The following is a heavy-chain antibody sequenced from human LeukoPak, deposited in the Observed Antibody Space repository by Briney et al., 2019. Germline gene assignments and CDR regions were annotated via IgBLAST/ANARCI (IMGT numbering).Heavy chain of an antibody. D-gene: IGHD6-13*01. CDR2: INAGNGNT. CDR3: ARDLSSSSYYYGMDV. Sequence: ASVKVSCKASGYTFTSYAMHWVRQAPGQRLEWMGWINAGNGNTKYSQKFQGRVTITRDSSASTAYMELRSLRSDDTAVYYCARDLSSSSYYYGMDVWGQGITVTVSS. CDR1: GYTFTSYA. V-gene: IGHV1-3*01. J-gene: IGHJ6*02.